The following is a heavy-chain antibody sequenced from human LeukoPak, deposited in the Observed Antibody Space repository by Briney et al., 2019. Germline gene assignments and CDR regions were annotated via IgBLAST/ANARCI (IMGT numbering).Heavy chain of an antibody. J-gene: IGHJ4*02. CDR1: GFTFSSCW. CDR2: IKQDGSEK. CDR3: ARDLGLGGSGSYYNVDYFDY. D-gene: IGHD3-10*01. V-gene: IGHV3-7*01. Sequence: GGSLRLSCAASGFTFSSCWMSWVRQAPGKGLEWVANIKQDGSEKYYVDSVKGRFTISRDNAKNSLYLQMNSLRAEDTAVYYCARDLGLGGSGSYYNVDYFDYWGQGTLVTVSS.